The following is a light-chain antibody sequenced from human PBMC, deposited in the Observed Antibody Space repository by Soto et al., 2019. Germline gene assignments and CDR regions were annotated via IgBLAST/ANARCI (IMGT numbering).Light chain of an antibody. V-gene: IGLV7-43*01. CDR2: RTS. CDR3: VRLDGGAWV. CDR1: TGAVTSDYY. Sequence: QTVVTQEPSLTVSPGGTVTLTCALTTGAVTSDYYPSWFQRRPGQALRTLIYRTSEKHSWTPARFSASLLGGQAALTLSGVQPDDGADYHCVRLDGGAWVFAGGTKLTVL. J-gene: IGLJ3*02.